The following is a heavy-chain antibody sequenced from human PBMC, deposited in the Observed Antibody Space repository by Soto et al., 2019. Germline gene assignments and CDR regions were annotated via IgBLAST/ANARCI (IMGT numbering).Heavy chain of an antibody. CDR2: IIPIFGTT. Sequence: SVKVSCKASGGTFSSYAISWVRQAPGQGLEWMGGIIPIFGTTNYAQKFQGRVTITADKSTSTAYMELSSLRSEDTAVYYCASATMNGAFDIWGQGTMVTVSS. D-gene: IGHD3-22*01. V-gene: IGHV1-69*06. CDR1: GGTFSSYA. CDR3: ASATMNGAFDI. J-gene: IGHJ3*02.